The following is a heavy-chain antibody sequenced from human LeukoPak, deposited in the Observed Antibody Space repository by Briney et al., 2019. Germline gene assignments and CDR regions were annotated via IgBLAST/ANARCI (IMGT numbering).Heavy chain of an antibody. CDR1: GFTFSSYG. J-gene: IGHJ6*02. V-gene: IGHV3-30*02. CDR2: IRYDGSNK. CDR3: ARDFGAKDYGDYVWDPIDYYYYGMDV. D-gene: IGHD4-17*01. Sequence: QSGGSLRLSCAASGFTFSSYGMHWVRQAPGKGLEWVAFIRYDGSNKYYADSVKGRFTISRDNSKNTLYLQMNSLRAEDTAVYYCARDFGAKDYGDYVWDPIDYYYYGMDVWGQGTTVTVSS.